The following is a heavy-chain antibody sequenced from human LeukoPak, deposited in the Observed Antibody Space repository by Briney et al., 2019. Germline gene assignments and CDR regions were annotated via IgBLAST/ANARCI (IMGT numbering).Heavy chain of an antibody. Sequence: GGSLRLSCAASGFTFSDYYMSWIRQAPGKGLEWVSYISSSGSTIYYADSLKGRFTISRDNAKNSLYLQMNSLRAEDTAVYYCARDYAAADSWFDPWGQGTLVTVSS. J-gene: IGHJ5*02. CDR3: ARDYAAADSWFDP. D-gene: IGHD6-13*01. CDR1: GFTFSDYY. V-gene: IGHV3-11*04. CDR2: ISSSGSTI.